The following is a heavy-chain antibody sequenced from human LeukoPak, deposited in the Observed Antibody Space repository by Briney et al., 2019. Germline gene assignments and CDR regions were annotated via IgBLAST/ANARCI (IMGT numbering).Heavy chain of an antibody. V-gene: IGHV1-18*01. J-gene: IGHJ5*02. CDR2: ISAYNGNT. CDR3: ARYLGGYRSGGSCYSDWFDP. Sequence: GASVKVSCKASGYTFTSHGISWVRQAPGQGLEWMGWISAYNGNTNYAQKLQGRVTMTTDTSTSTAYMELRSLRSDDTAVYYCARYLGGYRSGGSCYSDWFDPWGQGTLVTVSS. D-gene: IGHD2-15*01. CDR1: GYTFTSHG.